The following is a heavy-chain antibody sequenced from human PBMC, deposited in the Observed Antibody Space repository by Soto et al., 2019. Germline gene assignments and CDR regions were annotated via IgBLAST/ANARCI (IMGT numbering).Heavy chain of an antibody. Sequence: ASVKVSCKASGDTFTTYDINWVRQATGHGLEWMGWINPNSGNIGYAQRFQGIVTMTRDTAIRTAYMEVSSLRSDDTAVYFCASGRASASYYLLDYWGQGTLVTVSS. J-gene: IGHJ4*02. V-gene: IGHV1-8*01. CDR2: INPNSGNI. CDR1: GDTFTTYD. CDR3: ASGRASASYYLLDY. D-gene: IGHD3-10*01.